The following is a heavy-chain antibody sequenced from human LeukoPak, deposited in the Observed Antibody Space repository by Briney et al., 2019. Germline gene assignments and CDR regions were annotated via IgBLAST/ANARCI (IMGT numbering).Heavy chain of an antibody. CDR2: IKQDGSEK. D-gene: IGHD6-19*01. Sequence: GGSLRLSCAASVFPFSSYWMTWVRQAPGKGLEWVANIKQDGSEKYYVDSVKGRFTISRDNAKNSLYLQMNSLRAEDTAVYYCARDQAAYSSGWYLRLNWFDPWGQGTLVTVSS. V-gene: IGHV3-7*01. CDR3: ARDQAAYSSGWYLRLNWFDP. J-gene: IGHJ5*02. CDR1: VFPFSSYW.